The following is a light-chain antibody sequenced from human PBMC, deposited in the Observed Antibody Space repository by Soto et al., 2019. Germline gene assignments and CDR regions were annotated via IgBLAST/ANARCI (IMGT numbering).Light chain of an antibody. CDR3: QQHNNWPWT. J-gene: IGKJ1*01. Sequence: EIVMTQSPDTLSVSPGERATLSCRASQSVSGNLDWYQQKPGQAPRLLIYGTSTRATGIPARFSGSGSGTEFTLTISSLQSEDFAVYYCQQHNNWPWTFGQGTKMEIK. CDR1: QSVSGN. V-gene: IGKV3-15*01. CDR2: GTS.